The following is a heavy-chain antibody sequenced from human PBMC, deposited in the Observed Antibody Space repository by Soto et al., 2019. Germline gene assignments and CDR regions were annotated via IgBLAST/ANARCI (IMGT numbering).Heavy chain of an antibody. Sequence: QPGGSLRLSCAASGFTFSSYDMHWVRQATGKGLEWVSAIGTAGATYYPGSVKGRFTISRENAKNSLYLQMNSLRAGDTAVYYCARVKYSSSSTGYYFDYWGQGTLVTVSS. J-gene: IGHJ4*02. CDR3: ARVKYSSSSTGYYFDY. V-gene: IGHV3-13*01. CDR1: GFTFSSYD. CDR2: IGTAGAT. D-gene: IGHD6-6*01.